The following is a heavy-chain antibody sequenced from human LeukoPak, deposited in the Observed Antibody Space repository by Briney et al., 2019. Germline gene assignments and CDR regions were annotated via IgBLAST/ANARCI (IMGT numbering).Heavy chain of an antibody. CDR2: ISAYNGNT. CDR1: GYTFTSYG. D-gene: IGHD3-9*01. J-gene: IGHJ4*02. CDR3: ARVRARYFDWLLKGHYFDY. Sequence: ASVKVSCKASGYTFTSYGISWVRQAPGQGLEWMGWISAYNGNTNYAQKLQGRVTMTTDTSTSTAYMELRSLRSDDTAVYYCARVRARYFDWLLKGHYFDYWGQGTLVTVSS. V-gene: IGHV1-18*01.